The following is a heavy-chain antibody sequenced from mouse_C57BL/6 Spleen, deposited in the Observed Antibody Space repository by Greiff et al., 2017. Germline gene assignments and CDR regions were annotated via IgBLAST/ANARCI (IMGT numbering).Heavy chain of an antibody. V-gene: IGHV1-64*01. J-gene: IGHJ3*01. CDR2: IHPNSGST. D-gene: IGHD2-2*01. Sequence: QVQLKQPGAELVKPGASVKLSCKASGYTFTSYWMHWVKQRPGQGLEWIGMIHPNSGSTNYNEKFKSKATLTVDKSSSTAYMQLSSLTSEDSAVYYCARRDYGYDGAWFAYWGQGTLVTVSA. CDR1: GYTFTSYW. CDR3: ARRDYGYDGAWFAY.